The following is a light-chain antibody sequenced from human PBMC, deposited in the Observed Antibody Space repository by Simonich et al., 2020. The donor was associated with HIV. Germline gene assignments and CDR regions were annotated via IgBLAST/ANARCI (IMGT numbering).Light chain of an antibody. CDR1: QSVLYNSYNKNY. Sequence: DIVMTQSPDSLAVSLGERATINCKSSQSVLYNSYNKNYLAWYQQKPRQPPKLLIYWASTRESGVPDRFSGSGSGTDFTLTISSLQAEDVAVYYCQQYYSTPQTFGQGTKVEIK. V-gene: IGKV4-1*01. CDR2: WAS. J-gene: IGKJ1*01. CDR3: QQYYSTPQT.